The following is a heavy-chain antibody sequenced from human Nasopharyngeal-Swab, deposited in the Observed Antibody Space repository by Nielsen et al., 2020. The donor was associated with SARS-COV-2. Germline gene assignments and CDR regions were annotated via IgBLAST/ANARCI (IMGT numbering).Heavy chain of an antibody. D-gene: IGHD6-13*01. CDR1: GGSFSGYY. Sequence: SQTLSLTCAVYGGSFSGYYWSWIRQPPGKGLEWIGEINHSGSTNYNPSLKSRVTISVDKSENQFSLKLSSVTAADTAVYYCARRGSTAGAGAFDIWGQGTMVTVSS. J-gene: IGHJ3*02. V-gene: IGHV4-34*01. CDR2: INHSGST. CDR3: ARRGSTAGAGAFDI.